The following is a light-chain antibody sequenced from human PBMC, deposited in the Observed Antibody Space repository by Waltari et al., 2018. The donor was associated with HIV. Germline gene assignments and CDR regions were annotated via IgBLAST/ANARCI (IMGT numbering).Light chain of an antibody. J-gene: IGLJ2*01. CDR2: DDS. V-gene: IGLV3-21*02. Sequence: SYVLTQPPSVSVAPGQTPRITCGGNKIGSKSVHWYQQKTGQAPVLVVYDDSDRPSGIPERFSGSNSGNTATLTISRVEAGDEADYYCQVWDSSSDHVVFGGGTKLTVL. CDR1: KIGSKS. CDR3: QVWDSSSDHVV.